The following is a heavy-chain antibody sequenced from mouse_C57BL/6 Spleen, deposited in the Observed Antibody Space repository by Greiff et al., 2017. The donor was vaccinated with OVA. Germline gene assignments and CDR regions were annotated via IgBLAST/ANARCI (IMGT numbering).Heavy chain of an antibody. D-gene: IGHD2-4*01. CDR3: ARSGLRPDYAMDY. J-gene: IGHJ4*01. CDR1: GYTFTDYY. V-gene: IGHV1-76*01. Sequence: QVQLQQSGAELVRPGASVKLSCKASGYTFTDYYINWVKQRPGQGLEWIARIYPGSGNTYYNEKFKGKATLTAEKSSSTAYMQLSSLTSEDSAVYFCARSGLRPDYAMDYWGQGTSVTVSS. CDR2: IYPGSGNT.